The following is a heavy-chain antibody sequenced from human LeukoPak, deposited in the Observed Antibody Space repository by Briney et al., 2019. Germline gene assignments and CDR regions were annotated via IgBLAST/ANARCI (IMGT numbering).Heavy chain of an antibody. CDR1: GGSISSYY. Sequence: PSETLSLTCTVSGGSISSYYWSWIRQPAGKGLEWIGRIYTSGSTNYNPSLKSRVTMSVDTSKNQFSLKLSSVTAADTAVYYCARGALAARPVGWFDPWGQGTLVTVSS. J-gene: IGHJ5*02. V-gene: IGHV4-4*07. D-gene: IGHD6-6*01. CDR3: ARGALAARPVGWFDP. CDR2: IYTSGST.